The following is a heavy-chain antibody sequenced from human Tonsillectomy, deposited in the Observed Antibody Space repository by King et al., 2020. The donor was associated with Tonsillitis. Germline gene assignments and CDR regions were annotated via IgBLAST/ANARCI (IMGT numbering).Heavy chain of an antibody. CDR1: GFTFSNYW. CDR2: INPDGSYT. D-gene: IGHD3-10*01. J-gene: IGHJ4*02. V-gene: IGHV3-74*01. Sequence: VQLVESGGGSAQPGGSLRLSCAASGFTFSNYWMHWAWQAPGEGLELVARINPDGSYTNYGDSVKGRFPISRDNAKNTLYMQMNSLRAEDTALYYCVGEGFGELWGQGTLVTVSS. CDR3: VGEGFGEL.